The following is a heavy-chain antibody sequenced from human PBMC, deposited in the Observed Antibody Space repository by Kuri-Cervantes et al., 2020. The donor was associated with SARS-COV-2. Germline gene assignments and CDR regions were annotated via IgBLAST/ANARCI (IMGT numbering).Heavy chain of an antibody. J-gene: IGHJ4*02. CDR3: ARVGRAGPFDY. Sequence: GSLRLSCTVSGYSISSDYYWGWIRQPPGKGLEWMGSIYHSGSTYYNPSLKSRVTISVDTSKNQFSLKLSSVTAADTAVYYCARVGRAGPFDYWGQGTLVTVSS. CDR2: IYHSGST. V-gene: IGHV4-38-2*02. D-gene: IGHD6-13*01. CDR1: GYSISSDYY.